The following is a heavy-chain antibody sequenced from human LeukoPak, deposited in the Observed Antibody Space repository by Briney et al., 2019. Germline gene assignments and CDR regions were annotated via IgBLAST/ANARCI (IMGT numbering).Heavy chain of an antibody. D-gene: IGHD3-16*01. V-gene: IGHV4-34*01. Sequence: SETLSLTCAVYGGSFSGYYWSWIRQPPGKGLEWIGEINHSGSTNYNPSLKSRVTISVDTSKNQFSLKLSSVTAADTAVYYCVSEGGVREKPFDYWGQGTLVTVSS. CDR2: INHSGST. CDR1: GGSFSGYY. J-gene: IGHJ4*02. CDR3: VSEGGVREKPFDY.